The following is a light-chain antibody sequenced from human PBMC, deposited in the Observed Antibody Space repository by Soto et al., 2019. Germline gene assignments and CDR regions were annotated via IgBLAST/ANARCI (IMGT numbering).Light chain of an antibody. J-gene: IGKJ1*01. CDR2: DAS. CDR1: QSMNDW. Sequence: DIQMTQSPSTLSAFVGDRVTITCRASQSMNDWLAWFQQKPGKAPKVLIYDASSLQSGVPSRFSGSGSGTEFTLTIDGLQPDDVVTYYCLRYNAFSQTFGQGTKVEL. V-gene: IGKV1-5*01. CDR3: LRYNAFSQT.